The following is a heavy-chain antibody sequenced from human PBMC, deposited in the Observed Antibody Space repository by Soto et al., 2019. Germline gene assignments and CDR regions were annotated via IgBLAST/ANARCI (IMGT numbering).Heavy chain of an antibody. CDR1: GYTFTSYG. CDR2: ISAYNGNT. V-gene: IGHV1-18*01. Sequence: ASVKVSCKASGYTFTSYGISWVRQAPGQGLEWMGWISAYNGNTNYAQKLQGRVTMTTDTSTSTAYMELRSLRSDDTAVYYCARDSTNHYYDSSGYRFFDYWGQGTLVTVSS. J-gene: IGHJ4*02. CDR3: ARDSTNHYYDSSGYRFFDY. D-gene: IGHD3-22*01.